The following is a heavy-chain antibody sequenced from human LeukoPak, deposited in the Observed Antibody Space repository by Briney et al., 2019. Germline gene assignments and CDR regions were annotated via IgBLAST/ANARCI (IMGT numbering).Heavy chain of an antibody. CDR3: ARGDFCSSSNCYLRPMDV. CDR1: GSSISDYD. D-gene: IGHD2-2*01. Sequence: SETLSLTCTVSGSSISDYDWNWIRQPPGQGLEWIGYIYYSGSTTYNPSLKSRVTMSGDTAKNQFSLKLGSVTAADTAVYYCARGDFCSSSNCYLRPMDVWGKGTTVTVSS. J-gene: IGHJ6*03. V-gene: IGHV4-59*01. CDR2: IYYSGST.